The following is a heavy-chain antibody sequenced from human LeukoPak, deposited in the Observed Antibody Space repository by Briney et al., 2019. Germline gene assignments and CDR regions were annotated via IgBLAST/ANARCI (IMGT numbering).Heavy chain of an antibody. J-gene: IGHJ4*02. CDR1: GFTFSNYW. CDR2: INTDGRST. CDR3: ARTSVSATTFDY. V-gene: IGHV3-74*01. Sequence: PGGSLRLSCAASGFTFSNYWMHWVRHVPGTGLVWVSRINTDGRSTIYADSVKGRFTISRDNAKNTLYLQMNSLRDEDTAVYYCARTSVSATTFDYWGQGTLVTVSS. D-gene: IGHD1-1*01.